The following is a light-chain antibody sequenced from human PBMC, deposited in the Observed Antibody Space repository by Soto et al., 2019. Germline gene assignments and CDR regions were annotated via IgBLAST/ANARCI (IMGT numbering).Light chain of an antibody. V-gene: IGLV2-11*01. CDR3: CSYAVGDTVI. J-gene: IGLJ2*01. CDR2: DVI. Sequence: QSALTQPRSVSGSPGQSVTISCTGTSSDVGGYEFVSWYQQYPGKAPKLMIYDVIRRPSGVPDRFSGSKSGNTASLTISGRQAEDEAEYFCCSYAVGDTVIFGGGTKLTVL. CDR1: SSDVGGYEF.